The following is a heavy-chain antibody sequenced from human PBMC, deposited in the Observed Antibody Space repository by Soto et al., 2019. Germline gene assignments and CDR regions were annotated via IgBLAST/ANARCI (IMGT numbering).Heavy chain of an antibody. V-gene: IGHV4-59*08. D-gene: IGHD3-10*01. CDR2: IYYSGST. CDR1: GGSISSYY. J-gene: IGHJ6*03. CDR3: ARHLNMVRGVTYYSYYMDV. Sequence: PSETLSLTCTVSGGSISSYYWSWIRQPPGKGLEWIGYIYYSGSTNYNPSLKSRVTISVDTSKNQFSLKLSSVTAADTAVYYRARHLNMVRGVTYYSYYMDVWGKGTTVTVSS.